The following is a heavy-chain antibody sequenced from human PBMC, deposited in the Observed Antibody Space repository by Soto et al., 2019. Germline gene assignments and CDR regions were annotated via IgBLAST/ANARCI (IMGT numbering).Heavy chain of an antibody. CDR2: VNPNSGNT. D-gene: IGHD3-10*01. Sequence: SLKRACKTAGYAFTSYHINCGRHTNGQGLEWIGWVNPNSGNTGYAQKFQGRVTMTRNTSISTAYMELSSLRSEDTAVYYCARASTMVRGVIKYWGQGTLVTGSS. CDR3: ARASTMVRGVIKY. CDR1: GYAFTSYH. V-gene: IGHV1-8*01. J-gene: IGHJ4*02.